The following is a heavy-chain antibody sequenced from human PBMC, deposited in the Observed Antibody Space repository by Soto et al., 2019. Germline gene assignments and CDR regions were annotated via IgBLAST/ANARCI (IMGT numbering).Heavy chain of an antibody. V-gene: IGHV1-2*04. CDR1: GYTFTGYY. J-gene: IGHJ6*02. D-gene: IGHD6-13*01. Sequence: QVQLVQSGAEVKKPGASVKVSCKASGYTFTGYYMHWVRQAPGQGLEWMGWINPNSGGTNYAQKFQGWVTMTRDTDTSTAYMELSRLRSDDTAVYYCARGIAAAAARGMDVWGQGTTVTVSS. CDR3: ARGIAAAAARGMDV. CDR2: INPNSGGT.